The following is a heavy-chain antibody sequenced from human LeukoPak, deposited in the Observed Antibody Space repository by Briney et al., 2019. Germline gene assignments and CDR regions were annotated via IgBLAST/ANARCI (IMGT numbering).Heavy chain of an antibody. CDR3: ARHSPLWGY. CDR2: IKQDGSEK. Sequence: PGGSLRLSCAASGFTFDTYWMTWVRQAPGKGPEWVASIKQDGSEKYCVDSVKGRFTISRDNAKSSLYLQMNSLRAEDTALYHCARHSPLWGYWGQGTLVTVSS. V-gene: IGHV3-7*04. D-gene: IGHD7-27*01. CDR1: GFTFDTYW. J-gene: IGHJ4*02.